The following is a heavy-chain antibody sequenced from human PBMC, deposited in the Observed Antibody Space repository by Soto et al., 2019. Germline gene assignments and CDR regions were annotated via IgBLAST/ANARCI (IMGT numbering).Heavy chain of an antibody. CDR2: IYHTGST. J-gene: IGHJ4*02. D-gene: IGHD3-3*01. V-gene: IGHV4-59*01. CDR3: ARDFAYFDS. Sequence: SETLSLTCTVSGGSISSYYWSWIRQPPGKGLEWIGYIYHTGSTSYNPSLKSRVTISIDTSKNQFSLNLDSVTAADTAVYFCARDFAYFDSWGQGTLVTVSS. CDR1: GGSISSYY.